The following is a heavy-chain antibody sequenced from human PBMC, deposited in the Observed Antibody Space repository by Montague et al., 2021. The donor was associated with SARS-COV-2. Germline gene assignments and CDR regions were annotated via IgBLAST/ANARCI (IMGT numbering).Heavy chain of an antibody. J-gene: IGHJ3*02. CDR3: ARAPIVVSGTNAFDI. V-gene: IGHV4-4*02. CDR1: GASISSSHW. Sequence: SETLSLTCAVSGASISSSHWWSWIRQPPGKGLEWRGEIDHSGSTNYNPSLKSRVTISVDKSKNQFSLTLISVTAADTAVYFCARAPIVVSGTNAFDIWGQGTLVTVSS. CDR2: IDHSGST. D-gene: IGHD6-19*01.